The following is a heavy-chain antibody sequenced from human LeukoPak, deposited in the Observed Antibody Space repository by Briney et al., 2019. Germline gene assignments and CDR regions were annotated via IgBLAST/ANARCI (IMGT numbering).Heavy chain of an antibody. CDR3: ARVLVRGAYNWFDP. CDR2: IYHSGST. V-gene: IGHV4-59*12. J-gene: IGHJ5*02. D-gene: IGHD3-10*02. CDR1: GGSISSYY. Sequence: SETLSLTCTVSGGSISSYYWSWIRQPPGKGLEWIGYIYHSGSTYYNPSLKSRVTISGDKSKNQFSLKLSSVTAADTAVYYCARVLVRGAYNWFDPWGQGTLVTVSS.